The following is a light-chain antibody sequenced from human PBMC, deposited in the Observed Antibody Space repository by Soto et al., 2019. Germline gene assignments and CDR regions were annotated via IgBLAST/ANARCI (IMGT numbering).Light chain of an antibody. J-gene: IGKJ4*01. CDR2: DAA. V-gene: IGKV1-9*01. Sequence: IQLTQSPSSLSASVGDRVTITCRASQGISSYLGWYQQKPGKAPKILIYDAATLQSGVPSRFNGSGSGTDFTLTITRLQPEDFATYYCQQLKKYPLTFGGGTKVEIK. CDR3: QQLKKYPLT. CDR1: QGISSY.